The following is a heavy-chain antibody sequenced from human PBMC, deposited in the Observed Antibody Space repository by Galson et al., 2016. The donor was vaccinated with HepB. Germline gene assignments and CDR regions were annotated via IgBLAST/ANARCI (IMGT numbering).Heavy chain of an antibody. D-gene: IGHD3-16*02. V-gene: IGHV3-23*01. Sequence: SLRLSCAASGFTFSRNAMSWVRQAPGKGLEWVSSVSGNGGSTYYADSVKGRFTISRDNSKNTLYLQMNSLRAEDTAVYYCAKTPDMIAFGGVVVDVFDIWGHGTMVTVSS. CDR1: GFTFSRNA. J-gene: IGHJ3*02. CDR2: VSGNGGST. CDR3: AKTPDMIAFGGVVVDVFDI.